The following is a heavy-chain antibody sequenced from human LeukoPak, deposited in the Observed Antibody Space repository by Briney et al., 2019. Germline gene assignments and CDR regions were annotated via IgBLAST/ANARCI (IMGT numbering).Heavy chain of an antibody. V-gene: IGHV4-38-2*02. CDR1: GYSISSGYY. CDR3: ARGRGIVVVNWFDP. D-gene: IGHD3-22*01. Sequence: PSETLSLTCTVSGYSISSGYYWGWIRQPPGKGLEWIGSIYHSGSTNYNPSLKSRVTISVDTSKNQFSLKLSSVTAADTAVYYCARGRGIVVVNWFDPWGQGTLVTVSS. CDR2: IYHSGST. J-gene: IGHJ5*02.